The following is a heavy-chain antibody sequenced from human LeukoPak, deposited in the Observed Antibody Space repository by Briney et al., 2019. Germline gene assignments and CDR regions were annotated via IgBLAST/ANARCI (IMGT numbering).Heavy chain of an antibody. J-gene: IGHJ4*02. CDR2: IYHSGSA. CDR3: ARDGRGYSYGYFYY. CDR1: GGSISSSNW. V-gene: IGHV4-4*02. D-gene: IGHD5-18*01. Sequence: SETLSLTCAVSGGSISSSNWWSWVRQPPGKGLEWIGEIYHSGSANYNPSLKRRVTISVDKSKNQFSLKLSSVTAADTAVYYCARDGRGYSYGYFYYWGQGTLVSVSS.